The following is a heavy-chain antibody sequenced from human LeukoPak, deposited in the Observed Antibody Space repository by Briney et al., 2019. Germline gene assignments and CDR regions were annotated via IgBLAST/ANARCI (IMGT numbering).Heavy chain of an antibody. CDR1: GFTFSSYT. V-gene: IGHV3-48*01. D-gene: IGHD5-18*01. J-gene: IGHJ4*02. CDR3: AREAHGYSYGARYDIDY. Sequence: GGSLRLSCAASGFTFSSYTMNWVRQAPGKGLEWVSYISTASSAIDYADSVKGRFTISRDNAKNSLYLQMNSLRAEDTAVYYCAREAHGYSYGARYDIDYWGQGTLVTVSS. CDR2: ISTASSAI.